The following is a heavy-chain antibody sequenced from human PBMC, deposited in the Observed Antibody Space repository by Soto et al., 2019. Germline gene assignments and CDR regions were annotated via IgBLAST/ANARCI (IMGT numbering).Heavy chain of an antibody. Sequence: GGSLRLSCATSGFPFSDYYMSWIRPAPGKGLEWLSHISPKSTYRNYADSVKGRFTISRDNTKSSLFLQMTSLGVEETAVYYCARGGGGGLFEHWGQGVLVTVSS. V-gene: IGHV3-11*06. CDR1: GFPFSDYY. CDR2: ISPKSTYR. CDR3: ARGGGGGLFEH. D-gene: IGHD2-21*01. J-gene: IGHJ4*02.